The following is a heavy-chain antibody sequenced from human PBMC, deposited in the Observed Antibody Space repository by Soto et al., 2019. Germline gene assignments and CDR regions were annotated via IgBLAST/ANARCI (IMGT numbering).Heavy chain of an antibody. V-gene: IGHV3-33*01. CDR2: IWYHGAYE. CDR3: ARTRRGKTAIITAGLDL. D-gene: IGHD5-18*01. CDR1: GFSFNTYG. J-gene: IGHJ5*02. Sequence: QEQLVESGGGVVQPGRSLRLSCAASGFSFNTYGMNWVRQAPGRGLEWVALIWYHGAYEYYADSVKGRFTISRDNSRNTLYLQMNSLKAEDTAVYYCARTRRGKTAIITAGLDLWDQGTQVTVSS.